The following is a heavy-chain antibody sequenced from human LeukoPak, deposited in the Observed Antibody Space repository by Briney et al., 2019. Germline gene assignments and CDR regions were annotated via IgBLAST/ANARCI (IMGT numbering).Heavy chain of an antibody. CDR2: IYYSGST. D-gene: IGHD6-13*01. Sequence: SETLSLTCTVSGGSISSYYWSWIRQPPGKGLERIGYIYYSGSTNYNPSLKSRVTISVDTSKNQFSLKLSSVTAADTAVYYCARNSKSSSWYYYYGMDVWGQGTTVTVSS. CDR1: GGSISSYY. CDR3: ARNSKSSSWYYYYGMDV. V-gene: IGHV4-59*01. J-gene: IGHJ6*02.